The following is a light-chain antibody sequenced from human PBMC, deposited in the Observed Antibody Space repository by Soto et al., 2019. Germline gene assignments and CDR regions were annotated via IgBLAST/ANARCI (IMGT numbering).Light chain of an antibody. CDR2: DAS. Sequence: DITLTQSPSSLSASVGDRVSITCRASQDVTNYLNWYQQKPGEAPKLLISDASNLETGVPSRFTGSGSGTHFSLTISNLQPEDFATYYCQQYENLPLTFGGGTHVE. CDR3: QQYENLPLT. V-gene: IGKV1-33*01. CDR1: QDVTNY. J-gene: IGKJ4*01.